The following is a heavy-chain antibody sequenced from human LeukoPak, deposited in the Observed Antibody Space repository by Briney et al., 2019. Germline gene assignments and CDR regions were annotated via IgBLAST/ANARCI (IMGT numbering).Heavy chain of an antibody. CDR1: GFTFSSYW. CDR3: ARGRNFYDSVVDY. CDR2: INSDGSST. Sequence: GGSLRLSCAASGFTFSSYWMHWVRQAPGKGLVWVSRINSDGSSTSHADSVKGRFTISRDNAKNTLYLQMNSLRAEDTAVYYCARGRNFYDSVVDYWGQGTLVTVSS. D-gene: IGHD3-22*01. V-gene: IGHV3-74*01. J-gene: IGHJ4*02.